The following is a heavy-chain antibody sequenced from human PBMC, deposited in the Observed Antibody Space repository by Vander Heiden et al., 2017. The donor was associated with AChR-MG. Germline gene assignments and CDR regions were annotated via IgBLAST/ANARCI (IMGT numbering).Heavy chain of an antibody. V-gene: IGHV1-69*06. J-gene: IGHJ6*02. D-gene: IGHD3-10*01. CDR2: IIPIFGTA. CDR3: ARDGGYYGSGSESYGMDV. Sequence: QVQLVQSGAEVKKPGSSVKVSCKASGCTFSSYAVSWVRQAPGQGFECMGWIIPIFGTANYAQKFQGRVTITADKSTSTAYMELSSLRSEDTAVYYCARDGGYYGSGSESYGMDVWGQGTTVTVSS. CDR1: GCTFSSYA.